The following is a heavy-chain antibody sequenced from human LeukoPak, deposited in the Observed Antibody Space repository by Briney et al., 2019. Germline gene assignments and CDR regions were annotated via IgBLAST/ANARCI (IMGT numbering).Heavy chain of an antibody. Sequence: SETLSLTCAVYGGSFSGYYWSWIRQPPGKGLEWIGEINHSGSTNCNPSLKSRVTISVDTSKNQFSLKLSSVTAADTAVYYCARRRGYSYGFGYWGQGTLVTVSS. CDR1: GGSFSGYY. CDR2: INHSGST. D-gene: IGHD5-18*01. J-gene: IGHJ4*02. CDR3: ARRRGYSYGFGY. V-gene: IGHV4-34*01.